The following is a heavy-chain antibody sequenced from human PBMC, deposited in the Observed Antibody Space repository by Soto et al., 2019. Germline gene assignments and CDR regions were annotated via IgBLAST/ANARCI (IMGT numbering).Heavy chain of an antibody. CDR1: GASFSHFY. CDR2: IYHSGST. J-gene: IGHJ4*02. V-gene: IGHV4-30-2*01. CDR3: VRVPDY. Sequence: SETLSLTCTVSGASFSHFYWSWIRQPPGKGLDWIGYIYHSGSTYYNPSLKSRVTISVDRSKNQFSLKLSSVTAADTAVYYCVRVPDYWGQGTLVTVSS.